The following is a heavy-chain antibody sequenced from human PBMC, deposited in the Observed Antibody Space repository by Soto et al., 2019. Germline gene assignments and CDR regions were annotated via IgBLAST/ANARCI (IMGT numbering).Heavy chain of an antibody. V-gene: IGHV1-3*01. CDR1: GYTFTSYA. CDR2: INAGNGKT. D-gene: IGHD5-18*01. CDR3: ARGLNGYLYYFDY. Sequence: QVQLVQSGAEVKKPGASVKVSCKASGYTFTSYAMHWVRQAPGQRLEWMGWINAGNGKTKYSQKFQGRVTITRDTSASTAYMELSSLRSEDTAVYYCARGLNGYLYYFDYWGQGTLVTVSS. J-gene: IGHJ4*02.